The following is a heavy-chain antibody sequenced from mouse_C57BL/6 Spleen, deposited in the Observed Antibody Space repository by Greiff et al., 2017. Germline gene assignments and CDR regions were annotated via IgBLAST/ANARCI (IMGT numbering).Heavy chain of an antibody. D-gene: IGHD2-10*02. J-gene: IGHJ4*01. CDR1: GFSLTSYG. V-gene: IGHV2-5*01. Sequence: QVQLQQSGPGLVQPSQSLSITCTVSGFSLTSYGVHWVRQSPGKGLEWLGVIWRGGSTDYNAAFMSRLSITKDNSKGQVFFKMNSLQADDTAIYYCAKTGEYDYYAMDYWGQGTSVTVSS. CDR2: IWRGGST. CDR3: AKTGEYDYYAMDY.